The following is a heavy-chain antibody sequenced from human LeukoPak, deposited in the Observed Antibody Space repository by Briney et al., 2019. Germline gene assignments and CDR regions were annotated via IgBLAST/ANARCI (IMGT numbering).Heavy chain of an antibody. CDR3: AKDSGKKYDDP. V-gene: IGHV3-23*01. J-gene: IGHJ5*02. D-gene: IGHD3-10*01. CDR1: GFTFRSFA. Sequence: PEGSLRLSCAASGFTFRSFAMNWVRQAPGKGLECVSSIRGGGDFTKYGDSVEGRFTISRENSKNTLYLQMNSQIAEHTAIYYCAKDSGKKYDDPWGQGTLVTVSP. CDR2: IRGGGDFT.